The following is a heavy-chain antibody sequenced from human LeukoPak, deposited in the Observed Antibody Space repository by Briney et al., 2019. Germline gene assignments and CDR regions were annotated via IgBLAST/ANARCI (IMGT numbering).Heavy chain of an antibody. CDR2: IIHILGIA. CDR3: ARDGGYYGSGRDPQGWFDP. CDR1: GGTFSSYT. V-gene: IGHV1-69*04. D-gene: IGHD3-10*01. Sequence: GASVKVSCKASGGTFSSYTISWVRQAPGQGLEWMGRIIHILGIANYAQKFQGRVTITADKSTSTAYMELSSLRSEDTAVYYCARDGGYYGSGRDPQGWFDPWGQGTLVTVSS. J-gene: IGHJ5*02.